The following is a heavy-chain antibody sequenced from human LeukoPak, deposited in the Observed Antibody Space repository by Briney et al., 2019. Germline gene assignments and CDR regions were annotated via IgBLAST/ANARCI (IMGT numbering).Heavy chain of an antibody. CDR1: GFTFNTYW. CDR3: ARVQRKYQLPRLNDYDYMDV. CDR2: IKQDVSEK. Sequence: GGSLRLSCAASGFTFNTYWMSWVRQAPGKGLEWVANIKQDVSEKYYVDSVKGRFTISRDNAKNSLYLQMNSLRAEDTAVYYCARVQRKYQLPRLNDYDYMDVWGKGTTVTISS. J-gene: IGHJ6*03. V-gene: IGHV3-7*01. D-gene: IGHD2-2*01.